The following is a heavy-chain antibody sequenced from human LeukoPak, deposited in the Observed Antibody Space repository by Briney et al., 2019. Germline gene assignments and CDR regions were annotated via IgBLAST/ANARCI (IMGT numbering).Heavy chain of an antibody. CDR2: IYYSGST. D-gene: IGHD3-3*01. CDR3: ARDLSHYDFWSGYYRGYSDY. Sequence: SETLSLTCTVSGGSISSYYWSWIRQPPGKGLEWIGYIYYSGSTNYNPSLKSRVTISVDTSKNQFSLKLSSVTAADTAVYYCARDLSHYDFWSGYYRGYSDYWGQGTLVTVSS. V-gene: IGHV4-59*01. J-gene: IGHJ4*02. CDR1: GGSISSYY.